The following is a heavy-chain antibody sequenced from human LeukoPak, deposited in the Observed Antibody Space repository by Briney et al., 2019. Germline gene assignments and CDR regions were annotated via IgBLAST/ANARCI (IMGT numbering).Heavy chain of an antibody. CDR2: ISSSSSYI. J-gene: IGHJ4*02. V-gene: IGHV3-21*01. CDR1: GFTFSSYS. Sequence: PGGSLRLSCAASGFTFSSYSMNWVRQAPGKGLEWVSSISSSSSYIYYADSVKGRFTISRDNAKNSLYLQMNSLRAEDTAVYYCARDGRGSHGRAGYDYWGQGTLVTVSS. CDR3: ARDGRGSHGRAGYDY. D-gene: IGHD5-24*01.